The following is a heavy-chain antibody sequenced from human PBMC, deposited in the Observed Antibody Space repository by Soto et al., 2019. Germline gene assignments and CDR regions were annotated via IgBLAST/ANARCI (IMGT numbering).Heavy chain of an antibody. J-gene: IGHJ5*02. CDR1: GASISGFY. CDR3: VRDGTKTLRDWFDP. Sequence: SETLSLTCTVSGASISGFYWRWIRKSAGKGLEWIGRIYATGTTDYNPSLKSRVMMSVDTSKKQLSLKLRSVTAADTAVYYCVRDGTKTLRDWFDPWGQG. CDR2: IYATGTT. D-gene: IGHD1-1*01. V-gene: IGHV4-4*07.